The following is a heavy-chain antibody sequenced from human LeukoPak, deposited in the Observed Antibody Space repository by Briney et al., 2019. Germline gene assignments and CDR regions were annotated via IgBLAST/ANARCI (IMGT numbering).Heavy chain of an antibody. Sequence: SETLSLTCTVSGGSISSGDYYWSWIRQPPGKGLEWIGYIYYSGSTYYNPSLKNRVTISVDTSKNQFSLKLSSVTAADTAVYYCARDTGGGGPSRAFDIWGQGTMVTVSS. V-gene: IGHV4-30-4*01. CDR1: GGSISSGDYY. CDR2: IYYSGST. J-gene: IGHJ3*02. D-gene: IGHD3-16*01. CDR3: ARDTGGGGPSRAFDI.